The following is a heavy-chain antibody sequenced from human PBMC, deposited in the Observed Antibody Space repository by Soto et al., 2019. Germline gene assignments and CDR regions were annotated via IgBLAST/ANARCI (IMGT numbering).Heavy chain of an antibody. D-gene: IGHD6-19*01. CDR1: GGTFSSYA. V-gene: IGHV1-69*13. CDR3: ASPSDSSGWYSGDYYYYGMDV. CDR2: IIPIFGTA. Sequence: SVKVSCKASGGTFSSYAISWVRQAPGQGLEWMGGIIPIFGTANYAQKFQGRVTITADESTSTAYMELSSLRSEDTAVYYRASPSDSSGWYSGDYYYYGMDVWGQGTTVTVSS. J-gene: IGHJ6*02.